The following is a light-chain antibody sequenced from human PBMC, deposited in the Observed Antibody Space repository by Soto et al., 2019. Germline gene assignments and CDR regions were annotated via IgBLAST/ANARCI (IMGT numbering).Light chain of an antibody. CDR3: KHYKSHTRQ. V-gene: IGKV1-5*01. J-gene: IGKJ1*01. CDR1: QSISSW. Sequence: SLFAVSVTKGDIYTNTSRASQSISSWWAWYQQKPGKAPKLLFYDASSLETWVPSRSSGSGSGTEFTLTIISLQPDDCSSYCSKHYKSHTRQFGEGAMV. CDR2: DAS.